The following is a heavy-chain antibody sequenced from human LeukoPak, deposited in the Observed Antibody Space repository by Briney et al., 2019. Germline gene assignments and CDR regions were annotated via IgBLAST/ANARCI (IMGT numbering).Heavy chain of an antibody. D-gene: IGHD3-3*01. Sequence: GSLRLSCAASGFSFRTHSMKWVRQAPGKGLEWVSSITSFGSDIYYADSVKGRFTISRDDGKNSLYLQMNSLGAEDSAVYYCARAHDFWSGYGGNYMDVWGKGTTVTVSS. CDR1: GFSFRTHS. V-gene: IGHV3-21*01. CDR2: ITSFGSDI. CDR3: ARAHDFWSGYGGNYMDV. J-gene: IGHJ6*03.